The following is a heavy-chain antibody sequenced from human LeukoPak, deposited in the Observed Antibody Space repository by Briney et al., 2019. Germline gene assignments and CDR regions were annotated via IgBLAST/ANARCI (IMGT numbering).Heavy chain of an antibody. D-gene: IGHD3-22*01. CDR3: AAYDIEVPRFDP. CDR2: IYYSGST. V-gene: IGHV4-59*08. CDR1: GGSINSYY. J-gene: IGHJ5*02. Sequence: PSETLSLTCTVSGGSINSYYWSWIRQPPGKGLEWIGYIYYSGSTNYNPSLKSRVTISVDTSKNQFSLKLSSMTAADTAMYYCAAYDIEVPRFDPWGQGTLVSVSS.